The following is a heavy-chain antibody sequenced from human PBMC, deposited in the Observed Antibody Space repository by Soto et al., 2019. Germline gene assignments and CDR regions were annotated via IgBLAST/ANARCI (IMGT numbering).Heavy chain of an antibody. Sequence: LRLSCAASGFIFSSFAVYWVRQAPGKGLEWVAVISSDGSKKYYADSVKGRFTISRDNSKNTLFLQMNSLRAEDTAVYYCTRDMDYGDRAFGDYWGHGTLVTVSS. CDR3: TRDMDYGDRAFGDY. CDR1: GFIFSSFA. J-gene: IGHJ4*01. CDR2: ISSDGSKK. D-gene: IGHD4-17*01. V-gene: IGHV3-30-3*01.